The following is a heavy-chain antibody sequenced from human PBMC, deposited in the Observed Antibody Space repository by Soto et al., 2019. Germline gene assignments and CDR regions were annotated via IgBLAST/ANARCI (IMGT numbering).Heavy chain of an antibody. J-gene: IGHJ4*02. D-gene: IGHD1-26*01. V-gene: IGHV4-61*01. CDR3: ARDLSGSGFDY. CDR1: GGSVSSGSNY. CDR2: IYYTGST. Sequence: QVQLQESGPGLVKPSETLSLTCTVSGGSVSSGSNYWSWIRQPPGKGLEWIGYIYYTGSTNYNPSLKSRVTISADTSKNQFSLRLNSVTAADTAVYYCARDLSGSGFDYWGQGTLVTVSS.